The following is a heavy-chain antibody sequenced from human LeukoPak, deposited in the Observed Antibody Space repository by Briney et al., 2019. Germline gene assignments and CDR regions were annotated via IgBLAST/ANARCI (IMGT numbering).Heavy chain of an antibody. CDR1: GGSFSGYY. CDR3: ARFGGLYSSSWYGPDY. J-gene: IGHJ4*02. CDR2: IYTSGST. D-gene: IGHD6-13*01. V-gene: IGHV4-59*10. Sequence: SETLSLTCAVYGGSFSGYYWSWIRQPAGKGLEWIGRIYTSGSTNYNPSLKSRVTISVDTSKNQFSLKLSSVTAADTAVYYCARFGGLYSSSWYGPDYWGQGTLVTVSS.